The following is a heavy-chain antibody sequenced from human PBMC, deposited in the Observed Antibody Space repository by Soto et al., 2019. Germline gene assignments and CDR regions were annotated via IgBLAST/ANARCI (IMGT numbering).Heavy chain of an antibody. CDR2: ISYNGNT. V-gene: IGHV4-59*01. J-gene: IGHJ3*01. D-gene: IGHD6-6*01. CDR3: ARGPGTSSLNDAFDV. CDR1: GGSIRGYY. Sequence: QVQLLGSGPGLVKSTETVSLSCTVSGGSIRGYYWSWIRQPPGKGLEWIGYISYNGNTNYNPSLKSRAAFSVDTSPSQISLRLTSMTPADTAIYFCARGPGTSSLNDAFDVWGQGALVAVSS.